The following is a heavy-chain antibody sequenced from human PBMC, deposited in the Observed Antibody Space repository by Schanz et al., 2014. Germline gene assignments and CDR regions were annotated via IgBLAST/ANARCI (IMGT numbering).Heavy chain of an antibody. J-gene: IGHJ4*02. CDR2: IGYDGSEK. CDR1: GFTFISYD. CDR3: ARGVRIDY. V-gene: IGHV3-33*03. D-gene: IGHD3-3*01. Sequence: QAQLVESGGGVVQPGRSLRLSCVASGFTFISYDIHWVRQAPGKGLEWVANIGYDGSEKYYVDSVKGRFTISRDNAKNSLYLQMNSLTAEDTAVYYCARGVRIDYWGQGTLVTVSS.